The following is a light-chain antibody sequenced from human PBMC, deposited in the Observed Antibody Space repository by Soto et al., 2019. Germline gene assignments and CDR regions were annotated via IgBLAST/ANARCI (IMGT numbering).Light chain of an antibody. CDR1: RSNIGSNY. CDR2: SNN. V-gene: IGLV1-47*02. CDR3: AAWDDSLSGSYV. Sequence: QSVLTQPPSASGTPGQRVTISCSGSRSNIGSNYVYWYQQLPGTAPKLLIYSNNQRPSGVPDRFSGSKSGTSASLAISGLRSEDEADYYCAAWDDSLSGSYVFGNGTKVTVL. J-gene: IGLJ1*01.